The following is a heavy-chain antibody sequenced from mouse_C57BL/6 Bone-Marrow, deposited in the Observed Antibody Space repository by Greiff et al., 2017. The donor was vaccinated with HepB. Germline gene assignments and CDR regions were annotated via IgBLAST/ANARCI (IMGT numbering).Heavy chain of an antibody. J-gene: IGHJ4*01. Sequence: QVQLKESGPELVKPGASVKISCKASGYAFSSSWMNWVKQRPGKGLEWIGRIYPGDGDTNYNGKFKGKATLTADKSSSTAYMQLSSLTSEDSAVYFCARSNPDYYGSPYYAMDYWGQGTSVTVSS. V-gene: IGHV1-82*01. D-gene: IGHD1-1*01. CDR2: IYPGDGDT. CDR1: GYAFSSSW. CDR3: ARSNPDYYGSPYYAMDY.